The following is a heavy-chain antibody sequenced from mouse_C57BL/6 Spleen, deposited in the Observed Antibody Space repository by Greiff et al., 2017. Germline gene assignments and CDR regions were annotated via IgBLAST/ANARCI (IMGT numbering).Heavy chain of an antibody. V-gene: IGHV1-82*01. Sequence: QVQLQQSGPELVKPGASVKISCKASGYAFSSSWTNWVKQRPGKGLEWIGRIYPGDGEPNYNGKLKGKATLTADKSSSTAYMQRSSRTYEYSAVYCCAREVLRRGLIYAREYWGQGTSVTVSS. CDR3: AREVLRRGLIYAREY. CDR1: GYAFSSSW. J-gene: IGHJ4*01. CDR2: IYPGDGEP. D-gene: IGHD2-14*01.